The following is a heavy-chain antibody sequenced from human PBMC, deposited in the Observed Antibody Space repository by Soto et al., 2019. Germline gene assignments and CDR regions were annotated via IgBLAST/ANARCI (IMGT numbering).Heavy chain of an antibody. Sequence: QVQLQESGPGLVKPSQTLSLTCTVSGGSISSGGYYWSWIRQHPGKGLEWIGYIYYSGSTYYNPSIKSRVTRSVDTSKNQFSLKLSSVTAADTAVYYCARARTVYDYIWGIYVNAFDIWGQGTMVTVSS. D-gene: IGHD3-16*01. CDR2: IYYSGST. J-gene: IGHJ3*02. V-gene: IGHV4-31*03. CDR3: ARARTVYDYIWGIYVNAFDI. CDR1: GGSISSGGYY.